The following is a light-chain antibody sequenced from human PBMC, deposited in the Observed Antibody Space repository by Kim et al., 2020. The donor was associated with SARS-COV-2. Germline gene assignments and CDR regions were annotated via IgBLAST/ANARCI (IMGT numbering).Light chain of an antibody. CDR1: QSVDNY. J-gene: IGKJ4*01. CDR2: DAS. Sequence: LSPGGRATLSCRASQSVDNYLAWYQQKPGQAPRLLIYDASNRATSIPARFSGSGSGTYFTLTISSLEPEDFAVYYCQQRSNWPLTFGGGTKVDIK. CDR3: QQRSNWPLT. V-gene: IGKV3-11*01.